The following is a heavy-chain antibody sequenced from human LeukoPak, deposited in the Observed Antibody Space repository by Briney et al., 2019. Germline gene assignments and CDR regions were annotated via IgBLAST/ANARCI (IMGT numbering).Heavy chain of an antibody. CDR3: ARSGYYDGTDAFDI. CDR2: ISAYNGNT. CDR1: GYTFISYG. Sequence: ASVKVSCKASGYTFISYGINWVRQAPGQGLEWMGWISAYNGNTNYAQTLQGRVTMTTDTSTSTAYMELRSLRSDDTAVYYCARSGYYDGTDAFDIWGQGTMVTVSS. J-gene: IGHJ3*02. D-gene: IGHD3-3*01. V-gene: IGHV1-18*01.